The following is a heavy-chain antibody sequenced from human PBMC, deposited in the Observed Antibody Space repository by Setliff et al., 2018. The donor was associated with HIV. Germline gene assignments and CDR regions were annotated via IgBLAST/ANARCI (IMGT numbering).Heavy chain of an antibody. J-gene: IGHJ5*02. CDR1: GDSITNSMHY. Sequence: SETLSLTCTVSGDSITNSMHYWSWIRQPPGKGLEWIGSIHDSGRTYYNPSLKSRVTISLDTSKNQFSLNLTSVTAADTAVYYCASRIYYYDSNNFLREEGFDPWGQGTLVTVSS. CDR2: IHDSGRT. V-gene: IGHV4-39*01. CDR3: ASRIYYYDSNNFLREEGFDP. D-gene: IGHD3-22*01.